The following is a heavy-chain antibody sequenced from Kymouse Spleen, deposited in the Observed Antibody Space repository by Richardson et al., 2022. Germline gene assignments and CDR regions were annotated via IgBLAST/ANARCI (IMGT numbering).Heavy chain of an antibody. Sequence: EVQLVESGGGLVQPGGSLRLSCAASGFTFSSYWMSWVRQAPGKGLEWVANIKQDGSEKYYVDSVKGRFTISRDNAKNSLYLQMNSLRAEDTAVYYCARDRPYSSSWDNYFDYWGQGTLVTVSS. CDR2: IKQDGSEK. V-gene: IGHV3-7*01. CDR3: ARDRPYSSSWDNYFDY. D-gene: IGHD6-13*01. J-gene: IGHJ4*02. CDR1: GFTFSSYW.